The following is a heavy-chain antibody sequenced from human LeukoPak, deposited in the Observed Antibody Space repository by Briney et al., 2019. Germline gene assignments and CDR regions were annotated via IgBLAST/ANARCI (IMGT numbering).Heavy chain of an antibody. V-gene: IGHV1-2*02. J-gene: IGHJ4*02. CDR1: GYTFTDYY. Sequence: ASVKVSCKGSGYTFTDYYMHWVRQAPGQGLEWMAKINPNSGATAYAERFQGRVTLTRDTSISTIYMELRTLTSGDTGVYYCARPSDYGDYIDYWGQGTPVTVSS. D-gene: IGHD4-17*01. CDR3: ARPSDYGDYIDY. CDR2: INPNSGAT.